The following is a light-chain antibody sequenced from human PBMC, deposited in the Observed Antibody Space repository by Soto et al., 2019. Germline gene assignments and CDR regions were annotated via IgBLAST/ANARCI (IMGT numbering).Light chain of an antibody. CDR3: TSFTSSRTYV. CDR1: SSDVGGYNY. V-gene: IGLV2-14*01. Sequence: QSVLTQPASVSGSPGQSITISCTGTSSDVGGYNYVSWYQQHPGKAAKLMIFEVSNRPSGVSTRFSGSKSGKTASLTIAGLQAEDEADYYRTSFTSSRTYVFGTGTKLTVL. J-gene: IGLJ1*01. CDR2: EVS.